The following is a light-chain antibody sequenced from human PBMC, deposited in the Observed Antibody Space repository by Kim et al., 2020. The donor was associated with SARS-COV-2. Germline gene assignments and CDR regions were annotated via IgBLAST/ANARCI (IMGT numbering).Light chain of an antibody. V-gene: IGLV2-11*01. CDR2: DVT. CDR3: SSYAGSYICV. Sequence: GLSVTLSCAGTSSDVCGNKFDSGYQHHPGKAPKVIIYDVTKRPSGVPDRFSGSKSGNTASLTISGLQAEDETDYYCSSYAGSYICVFGSGTKVTVL. J-gene: IGLJ1*01. CDR1: SSDVCGNKF.